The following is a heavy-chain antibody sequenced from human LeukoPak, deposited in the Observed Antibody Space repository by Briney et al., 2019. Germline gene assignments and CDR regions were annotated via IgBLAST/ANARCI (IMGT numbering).Heavy chain of an antibody. V-gene: IGHV4-59*01. Sequence: KPSETLSLTCTVSGGSISSYYWSWIRQPPGKGLEWIGYIYYGGSTNYNPSLKSRVTISVDTSKNQFSLKLSSVTAADTAVYYCARLPTRLMAFDIWGQGTMVTVSS. CDR1: GGSISSYY. J-gene: IGHJ3*02. D-gene: IGHD6-25*01. CDR2: IYYGGST. CDR3: ARLPTRLMAFDI.